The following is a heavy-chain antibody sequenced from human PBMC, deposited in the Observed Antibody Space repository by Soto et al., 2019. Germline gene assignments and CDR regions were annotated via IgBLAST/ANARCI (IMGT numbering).Heavy chain of an antibody. V-gene: IGHV3-74*01. Sequence: GGSLRLSCVASGFTFSDSWMHWVRQAPGKGLVWLSRIIGDGNGADYADFVKGRITISRDNARNRVYLQMNGLRDDDTAVYYCARVAGGTRGFDSWGQGTLVTVSS. J-gene: IGHJ4*02. CDR1: GFTFSDSW. CDR3: ARVAGGTRGFDS. CDR2: IIGDGNGA. D-gene: IGHD3-16*01.